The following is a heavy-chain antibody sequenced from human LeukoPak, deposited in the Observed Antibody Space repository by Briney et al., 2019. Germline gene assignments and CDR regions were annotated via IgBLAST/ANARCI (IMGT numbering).Heavy chain of an antibody. CDR1: GFTFSSYG. D-gene: IGHD3-10*01. Sequence: QPGGSLRLSCAASGFTFSSYGMTWVRQAPGKGLEWVSGISGSGGSTYYEDSVKGRFTISRDNSKNTLYLQMNSLRAEDTAVYYCARDPYGSGSYYYGMDVWGQGTTVTVSS. J-gene: IGHJ6*02. V-gene: IGHV3-23*01. CDR3: ARDPYGSGSYYYGMDV. CDR2: ISGSGGST.